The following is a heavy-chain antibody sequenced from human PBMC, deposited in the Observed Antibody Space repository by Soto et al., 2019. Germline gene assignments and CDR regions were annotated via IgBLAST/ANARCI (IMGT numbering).Heavy chain of an antibody. CDR2: INPSGGST. D-gene: IGHD3-16*01. CDR3: ATVWPRGARYVYVGKYWFEP. J-gene: IGHJ5*02. CDR1: GYTFTSYY. Sequence: ASVKVSCKASGYTFTSYYMHWVRQAPGQGLEWMGIINPSGGSTSYAQKFQGRVTMTRDTSTSTVYMELSSLRSEDTAVYYCATVWPRGARYVYVGKYWFEPCGQGTSVTVSS. V-gene: IGHV1-46*03.